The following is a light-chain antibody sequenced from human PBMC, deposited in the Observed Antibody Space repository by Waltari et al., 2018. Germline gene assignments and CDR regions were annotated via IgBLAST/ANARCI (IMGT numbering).Light chain of an antibody. CDR2: WAS. CDR3: QQYYSTLPT. V-gene: IGKV4-1*01. CDR1: QSVLYSSNNKNK. J-gene: IGKJ3*01. Sequence: DIVMTQSPDSLTVSLGERATINCKSSQSVLYSSNNKNKLAWYQQKPGQPPKLLIYWASTRESGVPDRFSGSGSGTDFTLTISSLQAEDVAVYYCQQYYSTLPTFGPGTKVDIK.